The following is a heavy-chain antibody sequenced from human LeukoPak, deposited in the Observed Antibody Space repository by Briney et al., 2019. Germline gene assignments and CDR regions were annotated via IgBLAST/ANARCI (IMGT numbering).Heavy chain of an antibody. CDR1: GGSISSGDYY. D-gene: IGHD6-19*01. J-gene: IGHJ3*02. Sequence: PSQTLSLTCTVSGGSISSGDYYWSWIRQPPGKGLEWIGYIYYSGSTYYNPSLKSRVTISVGTSKNQFSLKLSSVTAADTAVYYCARDGPWLVPYAFDIWGQGTMVTVSS. CDR3: ARDGPWLVPYAFDI. V-gene: IGHV4-30-4*01. CDR2: IYYSGST.